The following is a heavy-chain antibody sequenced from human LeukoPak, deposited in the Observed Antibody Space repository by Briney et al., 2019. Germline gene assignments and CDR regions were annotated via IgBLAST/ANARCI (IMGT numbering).Heavy chain of an antibody. Sequence: SETLCLTCTVSGGSVSSSSYYCGWSRQPPMKGLEWNGSIYYSGSTEYNFSHKSRVTISVDTSRNQFSLKLSSVTATDTAVYYCAREQSYGSGTYYAPFDNWGQGILVTVS. D-gene: IGHD3-10*01. CDR2: IYYSGST. V-gene: IGHV4-39*02. CDR3: AREQSYGSGTYYAPFDN. J-gene: IGHJ4*02. CDR1: GGSVSSSSYY.